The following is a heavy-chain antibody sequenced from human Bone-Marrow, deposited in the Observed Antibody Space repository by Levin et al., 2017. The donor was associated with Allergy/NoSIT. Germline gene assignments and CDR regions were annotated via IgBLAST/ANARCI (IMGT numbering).Heavy chain of an antibody. V-gene: IGHV4-34*01. J-gene: IGHJ4*02. CDR1: GGSFSGYY. D-gene: IGHD3-10*01. CDR2: INHSGST. Sequence: SETLSLTCAVYGGSFSGYYWSWIRQPPGKGLEWIGEINHSGSTNYNPSLKSRVTISVDTSKNQFSLKLSSVTAADTAVYYCARANYYGSGSYRVDYWGQGTLVTVSS. CDR3: ARANYYGSGSYRVDY.